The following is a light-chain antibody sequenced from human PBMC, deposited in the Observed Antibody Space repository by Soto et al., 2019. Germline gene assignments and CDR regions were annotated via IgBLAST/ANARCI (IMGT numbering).Light chain of an antibody. Sequence: DIQMTQSPSSVSASVGDRVTITCRASQGISSWLAWHQQKPGKAHKLLIYAAYSLQSGVQSRFSGSGSGTDFTLTIRSLQPEDFATYYCKQANSFPWTFGQGTKVDIK. V-gene: IGKV1-12*01. CDR1: QGISSW. CDR2: AAY. CDR3: KQANSFPWT. J-gene: IGKJ1*01.